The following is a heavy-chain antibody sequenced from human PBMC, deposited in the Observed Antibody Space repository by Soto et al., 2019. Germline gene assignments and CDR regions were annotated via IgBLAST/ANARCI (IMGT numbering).Heavy chain of an antibody. J-gene: IGHJ3*01. Sequence: GGSLRLSCAASGFTFNNFAMSWVRQAPGKGLEWVSAISASGGSTYYADSVKGRFTISRDNSKNTLYVQMNSLRAEDTAVYYCAKVDGFSPMTSAFDLWGQGTMVTVSS. CDR1: GFTFNNFA. CDR2: ISASGGST. V-gene: IGHV3-23*01. D-gene: IGHD4-17*01. CDR3: AKVDGFSPMTSAFDL.